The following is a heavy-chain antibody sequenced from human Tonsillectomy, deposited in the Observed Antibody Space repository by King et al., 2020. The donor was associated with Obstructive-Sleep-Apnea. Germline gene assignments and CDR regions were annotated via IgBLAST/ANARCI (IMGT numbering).Heavy chain of an antibody. D-gene: IGHD3-10*01. CDR1: GYSFTSYW. V-gene: IGHV5-51*01. CDR3: ARQSDYYGSGPKGDY. Sequence: QLVQSGAEVKKPGESLKISCKGSGYSFTSYWIGWVRQMPGKGLEWMGIIYPGDSDTRYSPSFQGQVTLSADKSLSTASLQWSRLKASDTAMYYCARQSDYYGSGPKGDYWGQGTLVTVSS. CDR2: IYPGDSDT. J-gene: IGHJ4*02.